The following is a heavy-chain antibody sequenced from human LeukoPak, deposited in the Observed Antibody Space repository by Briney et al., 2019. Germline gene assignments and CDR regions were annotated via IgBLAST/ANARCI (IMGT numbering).Heavy chain of an antibody. CDR3: ARGPNSNWSGLDF. CDR1: GFSFSGHW. D-gene: IGHD6-6*01. V-gene: IGHV3-74*01. J-gene: IGHJ4*02. Sequence: GGSLRLSCIASGFSFSGHWMHWARQLPGKGLVWVSRISPTGSTTSYADSVKGRFTVSRDNAKNTLYLQVNNLRAEDTAVYYCARGPNSNWSGLDFWGQGTLPTVSS. CDR2: ISPTGSTT.